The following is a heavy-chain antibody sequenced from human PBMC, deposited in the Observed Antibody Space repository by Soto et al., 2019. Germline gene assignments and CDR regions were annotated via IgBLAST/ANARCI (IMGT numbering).Heavy chain of an antibody. Sequence: QVQLVQSGAEVKKTGSSVKVSCKASGGTFSSYAINWVRQAPGQGFEWMGGIIPILRTANYAQKFQGRVTITADESTTTAYMELSSLRSEDTATYYCARVGGYGSASWGQGTQVTVSS. J-gene: IGHJ4*02. CDR3: ARVGGYGSAS. CDR2: IIPILRTA. CDR1: GGTFSSYA. V-gene: IGHV1-69*01. D-gene: IGHD3-10*01.